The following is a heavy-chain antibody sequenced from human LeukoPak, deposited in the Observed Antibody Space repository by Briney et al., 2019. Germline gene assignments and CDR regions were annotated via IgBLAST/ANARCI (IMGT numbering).Heavy chain of an antibody. D-gene: IGHD4-17*01. Sequence: SQTLSLTCTVSGGSISSGSYYWSWIRQPAGKGLEWIGRIYTSGSTNYNPSLKSRVTISVDTSKNQFSLKLSPVTAADTAVYYCASGDYAYYYYYVDVWGKGTTVTVSS. V-gene: IGHV4-61*02. CDR3: ASGDYAYYYYYVDV. J-gene: IGHJ6*03. CDR2: IYTSGST. CDR1: GGSISSGSYY.